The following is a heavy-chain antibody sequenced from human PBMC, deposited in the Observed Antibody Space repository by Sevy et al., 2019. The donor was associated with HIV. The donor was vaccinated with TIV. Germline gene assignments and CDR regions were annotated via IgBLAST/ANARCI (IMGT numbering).Heavy chain of an antibody. Sequence: ASVKVSCKASGYTFTSYGISWVRQAPGQGLEWMGWISAYNGNTNYAQKLQGRDTMTTDTSTSTAYMELRSLRSDDTAVYYCARGFDLGYCISTSCYGIGDVWGQGTTVTVSS. CDR2: ISAYNGNT. D-gene: IGHD2-2*01. J-gene: IGHJ6*02. CDR3: ARGFDLGYCISTSCYGIGDV. V-gene: IGHV1-18*01. CDR1: GYTFTSYG.